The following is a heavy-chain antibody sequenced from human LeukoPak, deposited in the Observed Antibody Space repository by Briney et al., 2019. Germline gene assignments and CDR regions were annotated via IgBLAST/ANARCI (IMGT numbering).Heavy chain of an antibody. J-gene: IGHJ3*02. CDR3: ARGVDCPNGVCPLLGASDI. D-gene: IGHD2-8*01. Sequence: PGGSLRLSCAASGFTFSSYAMSWVRQAPGKGLEWVSAISGSGGSTYYADSVKGRFTISRDNAKDLLYLQMNSLRAEDTAVYYCARGVDCPNGVCPLLGASDIWGQGTMVTVSS. V-gene: IGHV3-23*01. CDR2: ISGSGGST. CDR1: GFTFSSYA.